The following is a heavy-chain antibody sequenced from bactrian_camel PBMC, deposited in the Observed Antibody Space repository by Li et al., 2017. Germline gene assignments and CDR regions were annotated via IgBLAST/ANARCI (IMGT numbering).Heavy chain of an antibody. Sequence: HVQLVESGGGSVQSGGSLRLSCTASGLTFDDAPVGWYHQASEDECELVSFITSDGSVNYSESLNGRFTIPRDNAKSTVYLQMNSLKPEDTGAYHCAAGPYDGNWSCRPEAFRYWGQGTQVTVS. CDR2: ITSDGSV. CDR1: GLTFDDAP. CDR3: AAGPYDGNWSCRPEAFRY. D-gene: IGHD7*01. J-gene: IGHJ4*01. V-gene: IGHV3S53*01.